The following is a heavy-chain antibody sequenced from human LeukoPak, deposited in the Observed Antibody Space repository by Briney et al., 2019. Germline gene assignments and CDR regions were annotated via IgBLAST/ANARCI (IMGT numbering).Heavy chain of an antibody. CDR2: INHSGST. V-gene: IGHV4-34*01. CDR3: ARVRGQFYYDSSGYNDAFDI. Sequence: SETLSLTCAVYGGSFSGYHWSWIRQPPGKGLEWMGEINHSGSTNYNPSLKSRVTMSVDTSKNQFSLNLSSVTAADTAVYYCARVRGQFYYDSSGYNDAFDIWGQGTMVTVSS. J-gene: IGHJ3*02. D-gene: IGHD3-22*01. CDR1: GGSFSGYH.